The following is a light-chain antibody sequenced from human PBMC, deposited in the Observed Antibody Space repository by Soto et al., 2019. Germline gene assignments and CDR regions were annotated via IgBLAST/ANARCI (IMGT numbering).Light chain of an antibody. CDR3: QQYAGYSRT. CDR1: QSIGDA. Sequence: DIQMTQSPSTLSASVGDRVTVTCRASQSIGDALAWYQQKPGKAPNLLISKASTLESGVPSRFSGSGSGTEFTLTISSLQPDDFTTYYCQQYAGYSRTFGQGTKVEIK. V-gene: IGKV1-5*03. J-gene: IGKJ1*01. CDR2: KAS.